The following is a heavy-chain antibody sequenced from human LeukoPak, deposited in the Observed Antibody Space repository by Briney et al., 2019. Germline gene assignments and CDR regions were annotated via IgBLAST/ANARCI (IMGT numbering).Heavy chain of an antibody. CDR1: GFPFSSYS. V-gene: IGHV3-53*01. D-gene: IGHD1-26*01. J-gene: IGHJ4*02. CDR2: IYSGGDT. Sequence: GGSLRLSCAASGFPFSSYSMTWVRQAPGKGLEWVSVIYSGGDTYYAGSVKGRFTISRDNSKNTLYLQMNGLRAEDTAVYYCAKVMLGGFDYWGQGTLVTVSS. CDR3: AKVMLGGFDY.